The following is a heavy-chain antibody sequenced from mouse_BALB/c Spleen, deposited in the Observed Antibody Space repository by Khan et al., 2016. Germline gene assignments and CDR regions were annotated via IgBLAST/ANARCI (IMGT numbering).Heavy chain of an antibody. J-gene: IGHJ4*01. CDR2: ILPGSGYS. CDR1: GYTFSNYW. Sequence: QVRLQQSGAELMKPGASVKISCKATGYTFSNYWIEWVKQRPGHGLEWIGDILPGSGYSNSNENFKGKATFTADASSNTAYMQLISLTSEDSAAYFCARAWYSMDYWGQGTAVTVSS. V-gene: IGHV1-9*01. CDR3: ARAWYSMDY.